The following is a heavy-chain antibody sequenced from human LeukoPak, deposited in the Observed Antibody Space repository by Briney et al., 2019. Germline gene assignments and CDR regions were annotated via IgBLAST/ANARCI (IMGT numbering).Heavy chain of an antibody. CDR1: GGSFSGYY. Sequence: SGTLSLTCAVYGGSFSGYYWSWIRQPPGKGLEWIGEINHSGSTNYNPSLKSRVTISVDTSKNQFSLKLSSVTAADTAVYYCARGPSSSWYDYWGQGTLVTVSS. V-gene: IGHV4-34*01. CDR2: INHSGST. D-gene: IGHD6-13*01. J-gene: IGHJ4*02. CDR3: ARGPSSSWYDY.